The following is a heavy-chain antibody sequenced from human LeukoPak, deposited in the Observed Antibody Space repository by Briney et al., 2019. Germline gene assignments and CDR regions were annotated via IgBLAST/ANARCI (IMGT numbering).Heavy chain of an antibody. D-gene: IGHD3-10*01. J-gene: IGHJ4*02. CDR1: GGSFSGYY. CDR3: ARIGGVTELDY. V-gene: IGHV4-34*01. Sequence: SETLSLTCAVYGGSFSGYYWSWIRQPPGKGLEWIGEINHSGSTNYNPSLKSRVTISVDTSKNQFSLKLSSVTAADTAVYYCARIGGVTELDYWGQGTLVTVSS. CDR2: INHSGST.